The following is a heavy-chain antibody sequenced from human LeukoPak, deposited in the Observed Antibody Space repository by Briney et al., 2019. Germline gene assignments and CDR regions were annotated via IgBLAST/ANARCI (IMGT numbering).Heavy chain of an antibody. V-gene: IGHV3-48*03. CDR3: VREGAYCSGASCYFDY. CDR1: GFTFSNYE. Sequence: GGSLRLSCAASGFTFSNYEMNWVRQAPGKGLEWVSYISGSGSTTYYANSVKGRFTISRDNAKNSLYLQMSSLRAEDTAVYYCVREGAYCSGASCYFDYWGQGTLVTVSS. CDR2: ISGSGSTT. D-gene: IGHD2-15*01. J-gene: IGHJ4*02.